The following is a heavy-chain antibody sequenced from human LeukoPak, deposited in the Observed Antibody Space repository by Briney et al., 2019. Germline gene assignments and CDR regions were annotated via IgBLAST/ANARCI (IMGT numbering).Heavy chain of an antibody. D-gene: IGHD2-2*01. Sequence: SGGSLRLSCAASGFTFSSYWMSWVRQAPGKGLEWVANIKQDGSEKYYVDSVKGRFTISRDNAKNSLYLQMNSLRAEDTAVYYCARGVPAAMGKGIFDYWGQGTLVTVSS. CDR3: ARGVPAAMGKGIFDY. J-gene: IGHJ4*02. V-gene: IGHV3-7*01. CDR1: GFTFSSYW. CDR2: IKQDGSEK.